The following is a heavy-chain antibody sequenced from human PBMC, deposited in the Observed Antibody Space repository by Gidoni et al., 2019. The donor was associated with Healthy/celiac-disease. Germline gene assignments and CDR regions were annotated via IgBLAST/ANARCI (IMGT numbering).Heavy chain of an antibody. D-gene: IGHD3-16*01. CDR3: AKGRSQPLWAPANY. CDR1: GFTFSSYG. Sequence: QVQLVESGGGVVQPGRSLRLSCAASGFTFSSYGMHWVRQAPGQGLEWGSVISYDGSNKYYADSVKGRFTISRDNSKNTRYLQMNSLRAEDTAVYYCAKGRSQPLWAPANYWGQGTLVTVSS. J-gene: IGHJ4*02. V-gene: IGHV3-30*18. CDR2: ISYDGSNK.